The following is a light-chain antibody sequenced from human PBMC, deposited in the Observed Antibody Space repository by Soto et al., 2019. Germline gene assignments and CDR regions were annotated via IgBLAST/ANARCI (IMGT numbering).Light chain of an antibody. J-gene: IGKJ4*01. CDR2: DAS. CDR3: QQFSSYTLT. CDR1: QSVSSSY. Sequence: EIVMTQSPDTLSVSPGERATLSCRASQSVSSSYLAWYQQKLGKAPRLLIYDASSRETGIPERFSGGGSGTEFTLTISRLEPEDFAVYYCQQFSSYTLTFGGGTKVDIK. V-gene: IGKV3-20*01.